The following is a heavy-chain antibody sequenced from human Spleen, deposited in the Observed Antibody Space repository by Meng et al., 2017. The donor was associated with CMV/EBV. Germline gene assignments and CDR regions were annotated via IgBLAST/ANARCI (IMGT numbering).Heavy chain of an antibody. Sequence: SETLSLTCTVSGGSIRNDIDYWGWVRQSPGKGLEWLGAIYYTGATYNNPSLKSRVTMSVDTSKNQFSLRLSSVTAADTAVYYCARDRGGFGTRHDYHGMDVWGQGTTVTVSS. CDR2: IYYTGAT. CDR1: GGSIRNDIDY. J-gene: IGHJ6*02. D-gene: IGHD3-10*01. V-gene: IGHV4-39*07. CDR3: ARDRGGFGTRHDYHGMDV.